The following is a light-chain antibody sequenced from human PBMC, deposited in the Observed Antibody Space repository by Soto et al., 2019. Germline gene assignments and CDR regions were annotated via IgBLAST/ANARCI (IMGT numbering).Light chain of an antibody. J-gene: IGKJ1*01. V-gene: IGKV1-27*01. CDR1: QDIRDF. CDR3: QKYHTAPPT. CDR2: GAS. Sequence: IQLTQSPSSLSASVGDRVTITCRASQDIRDFVAWYQQQPGTVPRLVIFGASTLQSGVPSRFSGSGSGTEFTLSISNLQPEDVGTFYCQKYHTAPPTFGHGTRVDIK.